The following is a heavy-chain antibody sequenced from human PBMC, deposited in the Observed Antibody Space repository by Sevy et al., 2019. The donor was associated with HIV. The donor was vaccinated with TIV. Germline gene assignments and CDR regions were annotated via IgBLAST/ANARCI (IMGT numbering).Heavy chain of an antibody. V-gene: IGHV1-24*01. CDR1: GYTLTELS. J-gene: IGHJ3*02. CDR3: ATLAYYYDSSGRWGAFDI. Sequence: ASVKVSCKVSGYTLTELSMHWVRQAPGKGLEWMGGFDPEDGETIYAQKFQGRVTMTEDTSTDTANMELSSLRSEDTAVYYCATLAYYYDSSGRWGAFDIWGQGTMVTVSS. CDR2: FDPEDGET. D-gene: IGHD3-22*01.